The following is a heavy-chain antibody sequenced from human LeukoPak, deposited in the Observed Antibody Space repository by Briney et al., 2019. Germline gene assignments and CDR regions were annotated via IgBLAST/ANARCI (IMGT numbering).Heavy chain of an antibody. D-gene: IGHD3-10*01. CDR2: IYHSGST. V-gene: IGHV4-4*02. CDR1: GGSISSSNW. J-gene: IGHJ5*02. CDR3: ARRRDPGYYYGSGSYYKPPSGWFDP. Sequence: NPSETLSLTCAVSGGSISSSNWWSWVRQPPGKGLEWIGEIYHSGSTNYNPSLKSRVTISVDTSKNQFSLKLSSVTAADTAVYYCARRRDPGYYYGSGSYYKPPSGWFDPWGQGTLVTVSS.